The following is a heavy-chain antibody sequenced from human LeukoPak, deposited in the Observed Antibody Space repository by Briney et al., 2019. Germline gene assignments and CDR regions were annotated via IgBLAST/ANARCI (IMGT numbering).Heavy chain of an antibody. Sequence: SETLSLTCAVNGGSFTYYYWTWIRLPPGKGLEWIGEINQNGNTNYNPSLKSRVTLSVDKSKRQFSLNLSSVTAADRAVYYCARRPYNTYYYVSGSYYNDWGQGTLVTVSS. CDR1: GGSFTYYY. CDR2: INQNGNT. J-gene: IGHJ4*02. D-gene: IGHD3-10*01. CDR3: ARRPYNTYYYVSGSYYND. V-gene: IGHV4-34*01.